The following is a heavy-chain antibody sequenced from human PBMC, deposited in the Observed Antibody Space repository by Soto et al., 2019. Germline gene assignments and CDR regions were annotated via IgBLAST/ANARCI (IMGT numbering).Heavy chain of an antibody. Sequence: EVQLVESGGGLVQPGGSLRLSCAASGFTFSTYWIHWVRQVPGEGLLWLSRINTDASSTSYADSMTGRFTISRDNGNSTLYVQMNSLRVEDTAVYYCARAQWSHTFDCWGQGTLVTVSS. J-gene: IGHJ4*02. V-gene: IGHV3-74*01. CDR2: INTDASST. CDR3: ARAQWSHTFDC. D-gene: IGHD6-19*01. CDR1: GFTFSTYW.